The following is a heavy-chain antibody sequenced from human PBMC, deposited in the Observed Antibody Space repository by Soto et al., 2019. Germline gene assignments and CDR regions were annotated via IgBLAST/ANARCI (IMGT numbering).Heavy chain of an antibody. V-gene: IGHV3-23*01. D-gene: IGHD4-17*01. CDR2: IGYSGDAT. J-gene: IGHJ4*02. CDR3: AKATTMTTGGGFDY. CDR1: GFTFSNYA. Sequence: PGGSLRLSCAASGFTFSNYAMSWVRQDPGKGLEWVSGIGYSGDATYYADSVKGRFTISRDNSKNTLYLHVNSLRAEDTAVYSCAKATTMTTGGGFDYWGQGTLVTVSS.